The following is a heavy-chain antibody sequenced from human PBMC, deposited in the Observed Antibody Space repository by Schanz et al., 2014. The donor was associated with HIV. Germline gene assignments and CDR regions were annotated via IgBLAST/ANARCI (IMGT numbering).Heavy chain of an antibody. V-gene: IGHV3-48*01. CDR1: GFTFNSYA. D-gene: IGHD5-18*01. CDR2: ISPGGDTI. CDR3: ARVLHRYSYLPYYYYAVDV. Sequence: EVQLVESGGGLVQPGGSLGLSCAASGFTFNSYAMNALSWVRQSPGRGLEWLAYISPGGDTIYYAESVKGRFTISRDNSKSTLYLQMSSLRAEDTTVYYCARVLHRYSYLPYYYYAVDVWGQGTTVIVSS. J-gene: IGHJ6*02.